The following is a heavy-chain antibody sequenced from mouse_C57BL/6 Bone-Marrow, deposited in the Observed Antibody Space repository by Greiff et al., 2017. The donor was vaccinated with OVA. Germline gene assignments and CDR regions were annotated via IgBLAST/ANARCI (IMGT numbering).Heavy chain of an antibody. CDR3: AHPYYSNCHWYFDV. J-gene: IGHJ1*03. CDR1: GYTFTRYG. Sequence: QVQLKQSGAELARPGASVKLSCKASGYTFTRYGISWVKQRTGQGLEWIGEIYPRSGNTYYNEKFKGKATLTADKSSSTAYMELRSLTSEDSAVYFCAHPYYSNCHWYFDVWGTGTTVTVSS. V-gene: IGHV1-81*01. CDR2: IYPRSGNT. D-gene: IGHD2-5*01.